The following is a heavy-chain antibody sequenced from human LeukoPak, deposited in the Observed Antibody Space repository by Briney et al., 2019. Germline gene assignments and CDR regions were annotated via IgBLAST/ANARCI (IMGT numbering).Heavy chain of an antibody. CDR3: AKDIGSGWFYGMDV. Sequence: PGGSLGLSCAASGFTFDDYAMHWVRQAPGKGLEWVSGISWNSGSIGYADSVKGRFTISRDNAKNSLYLQMNSLRAEDTALYYCAKDIGSGWFYGMDVWGQGTTVTVSS. CDR2: ISWNSGSI. D-gene: IGHD6-19*01. J-gene: IGHJ6*02. CDR1: GFTFDDYA. V-gene: IGHV3-9*01.